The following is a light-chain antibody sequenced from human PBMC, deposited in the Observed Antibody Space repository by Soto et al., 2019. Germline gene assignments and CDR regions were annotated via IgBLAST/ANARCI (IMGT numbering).Light chain of an antibody. CDR3: AAWDDSLKGRV. V-gene: IGLV1-36*01. CDR2: YDN. CDR1: SSNIGNNV. Sequence: QSVLTQPPSVSDAPRQRVTISCSGSSSNIGNNVVNWYQQLPGKAPKLLIYYDNLRPSGVSDRFSGSKSGTSASLAISGLQSEDEADYYCAAWDDSLKGRVFGGGTKVTVL. J-gene: IGLJ2*01.